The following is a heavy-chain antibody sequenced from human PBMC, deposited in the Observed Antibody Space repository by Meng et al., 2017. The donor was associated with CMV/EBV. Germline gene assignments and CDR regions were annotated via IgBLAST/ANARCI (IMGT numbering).Heavy chain of an antibody. J-gene: IGHJ4*02. CDR1: GFTFSSYG. Sequence: AASGFTFSSYGMNWVRQAPGKGLEWVAVISDDGSNKYYADSVKGRFTSSRDNSKNTLYLQMNSLRAEDTAVYYCAKERGDGDYDFDYWGQGTLVTVSS. CDR3: AKERGDGDYDFDY. D-gene: IGHD4-17*01. V-gene: IGHV3-30*18. CDR2: ISDDGSNK.